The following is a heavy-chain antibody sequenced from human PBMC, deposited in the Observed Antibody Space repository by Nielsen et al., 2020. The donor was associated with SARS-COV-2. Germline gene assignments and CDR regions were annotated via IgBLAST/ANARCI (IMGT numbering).Heavy chain of an antibody. V-gene: IGHV3-23*01. CDR1: GLTFNIYA. CDR2: ISSSGSKT. D-gene: IGHD4-17*01. J-gene: IGHJ3*01. Sequence: GESLKISCAVSGLTFNIYAMSWVRQATGKGLEWVSGISSSGSKTHDADSAKGRFIISRDNSKNTLYLQMNSLRAEDTAVYYCATWGTYGDLDAFHFWGQGTMVTVSS. CDR3: ATWGTYGDLDAFHF.